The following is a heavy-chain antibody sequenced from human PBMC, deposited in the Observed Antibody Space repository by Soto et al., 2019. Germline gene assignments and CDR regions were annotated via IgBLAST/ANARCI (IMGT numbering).Heavy chain of an antibody. CDR1: GVTFSSYA. CDR3: ALADIVVVPAATATRYYGMDV. Sequence: SVKVSCKASGVTFSSYAISWVRQAPGQGLEWMGGIIPIFGTANYAQKFQGRVTITADESTSTAHMELSSLRSEDTAVYYCALADIVVVPAATATRYYGMDVWGQGTTVTVSS. V-gene: IGHV1-69*13. CDR2: IIPIFGTA. D-gene: IGHD2-2*01. J-gene: IGHJ6*02.